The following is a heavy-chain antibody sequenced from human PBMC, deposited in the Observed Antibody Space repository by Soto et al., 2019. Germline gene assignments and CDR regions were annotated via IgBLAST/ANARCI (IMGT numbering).Heavy chain of an antibody. Sequence: QVQLVQSGAEVKKPGSSVKVSCKASGGTFSSYAISWVRQAPGPGLEWMGGIIPIFGTANYAQKFQGRVTITADASSSTAYMGLSSLRSEDTCVYYCARLIPAGGYYYGMDVGGQETTGTDS. CDR1: GGTFSSYA. D-gene: IGHD2-8*02. J-gene: IGHJ6*02. CDR3: ARLIPAGGYYYGMDV. V-gene: IGHV1-69*12. CDR2: IIPIFGTA.